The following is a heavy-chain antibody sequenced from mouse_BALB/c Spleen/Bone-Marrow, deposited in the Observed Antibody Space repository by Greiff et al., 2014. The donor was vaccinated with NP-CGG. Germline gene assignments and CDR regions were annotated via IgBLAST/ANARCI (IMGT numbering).Heavy chain of an antibody. J-gene: IGHJ3*01. Sequence: EVKLMESGGGLVQPGGSLKLSCAASGFDFSGYWMTWVRQAPGKGLEWIGEINPDSRTINYKPSLKEKFIMSRDNAKNTLYLQMSKVRPEDTALYYCARNGYYGWMTYWGQGTLVTVSA. V-gene: IGHV4-1*02. CDR1: GFDFSGYW. D-gene: IGHD1-2*01. CDR3: ARNGYYGWMTY. CDR2: INPDSRTI.